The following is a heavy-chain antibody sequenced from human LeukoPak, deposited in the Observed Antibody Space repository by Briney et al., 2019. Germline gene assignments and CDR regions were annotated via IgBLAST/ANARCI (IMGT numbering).Heavy chain of an antibody. Sequence: SETLSLTCTVSGGSISGSTYYWGWIRQPPGKGLEWIGSIYYSGRTYYNPSLKSRVTISVDTSKNQFSLRLSSVTAADTAVYYCARSRGDSSGYQNFDYWGQGTLVTVSS. D-gene: IGHD3-22*01. CDR2: IYYSGRT. J-gene: IGHJ4*02. CDR1: GGSISGSTYY. V-gene: IGHV4-39*01. CDR3: ARSRGDSSGYQNFDY.